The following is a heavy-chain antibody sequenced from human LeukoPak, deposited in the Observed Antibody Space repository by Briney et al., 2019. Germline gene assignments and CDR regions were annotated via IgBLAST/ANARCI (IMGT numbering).Heavy chain of an antibody. V-gene: IGHV4-39*07. J-gene: IGHJ6*03. CDR2: IYYSGST. CDR1: GVSISSSNYY. Sequence: PSETLSLTCTVSGVSISSSNYYWGWIRQPPGKGLEWIGSIYYSGSTYYNPSLKSRVTISIDTSKNQFSLKLSSVTAADTAVYYCARLSGYGLHYYYYMDVWGSGTTVTVSS. D-gene: IGHD5-12*01. CDR3: ARLSGYGLHYYYYMDV.